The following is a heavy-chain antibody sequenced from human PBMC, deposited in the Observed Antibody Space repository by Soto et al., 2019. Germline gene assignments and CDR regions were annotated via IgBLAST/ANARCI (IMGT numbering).Heavy chain of an antibody. Sequence: ASVKVSCKASGYTFTSYDINWVRQATGQGLEWMGWMNPNSGNTGYAQKFQGRVTMTRNTSISTAYMELSSLRSEDTAVYYCARKRRYSWGYYYYYMDVWAKGTTVTVSS. V-gene: IGHV1-8*01. CDR3: ARKRRYSWGYYYYYMDV. CDR1: GYTFTSYD. J-gene: IGHJ6*03. CDR2: MNPNSGNT. D-gene: IGHD2-21*01.